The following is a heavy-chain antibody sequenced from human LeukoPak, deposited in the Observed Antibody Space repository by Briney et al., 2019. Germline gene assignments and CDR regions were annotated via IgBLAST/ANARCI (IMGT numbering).Heavy chain of an antibody. Sequence: QSSETLSLTCTVSGGSISSYYWSWIRQPPGKGLEWIGRISNSGSTNYNPSLKSRLTISVDTSKNQVSLKLSSVTAADTAVYYCARDEGSGWFDPWGQGTLVTVSS. V-gene: IGHV4-4*08. CDR1: GGSISSYY. J-gene: IGHJ5*02. CDR2: ISNSGST. CDR3: ARDEGSGWFDP. D-gene: IGHD3-10*01.